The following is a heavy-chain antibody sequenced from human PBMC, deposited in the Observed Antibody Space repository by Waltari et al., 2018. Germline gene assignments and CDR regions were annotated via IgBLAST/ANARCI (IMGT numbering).Heavy chain of an antibody. D-gene: IGHD2-15*01. V-gene: IGHV4-34*01. CDR1: GGSFSGYY. J-gene: IGHJ3*02. CDR2: INHSGST. Sequence: VQLQQWGAGLLKPSETLSLTCAVYGGSFSGYYWSWIRQPPGKGLEWIGEINHSGSTNYNPSLKSRVTISVDTSKNQFSLKLSSVTAADTAVYYCARLRLKGYCSGGSCYPARAFDIWGQGTMVTVSS. CDR3: ARLRLKGYCSGGSCYPARAFDI.